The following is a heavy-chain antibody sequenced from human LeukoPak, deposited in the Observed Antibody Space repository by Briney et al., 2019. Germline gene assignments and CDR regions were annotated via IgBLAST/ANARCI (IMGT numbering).Heavy chain of an antibody. Sequence: GGSLRLSCAASGFTFSSYAMSWVRQAPGKGLEWVSAISGSGGSTYYADSVKGRFTISRDNSKNTLYLQMNSLRAEDTAVYYCARDLIPNYYDSSGSDYWGQGTLVTVSS. CDR2: ISGSGGST. CDR3: ARDLIPNYYDSSGSDY. V-gene: IGHV3-23*01. J-gene: IGHJ4*02. CDR1: GFTFSSYA. D-gene: IGHD3-22*01.